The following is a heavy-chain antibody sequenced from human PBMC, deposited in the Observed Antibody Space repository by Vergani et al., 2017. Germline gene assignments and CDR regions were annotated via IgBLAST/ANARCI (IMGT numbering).Heavy chain of an antibody. CDR3: AKDSHPRDYGGYENYYYGMDV. Sequence: EVQLLESGGGLVQPGGSLRLSCAASGFTFSSYAMSWVRQAPGKGLEWVSAISGSGGSTYYADSVKGRFTISRDNSKNTLYLQMNSLRAEDTAVYYCAKDSHPRDYGGYENYYYGMDVWGQGP. CDR2: ISGSGGST. J-gene: IGHJ6*02. D-gene: IGHD4-17*01. CDR1: GFTFSSYA. V-gene: IGHV3-23*01.